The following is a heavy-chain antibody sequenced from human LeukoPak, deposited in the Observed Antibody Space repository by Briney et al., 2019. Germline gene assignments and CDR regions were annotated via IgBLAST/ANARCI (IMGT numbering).Heavy chain of an antibody. Sequence: SQTLSLTCTVSGGFISSGGYYWSWIRQHPGKGLEWIGNVYYSGSTYYNPSLKSRVTISVDTSKNQFSLKLSSVTAADTAVYYCARPYNSGWKGGFDYWGQGTLVTVSS. D-gene: IGHD6-19*01. V-gene: IGHV4-31*03. CDR3: ARPYNSGWKGGFDY. CDR2: VYYSGST. CDR1: GGFISSGGYY. J-gene: IGHJ4*02.